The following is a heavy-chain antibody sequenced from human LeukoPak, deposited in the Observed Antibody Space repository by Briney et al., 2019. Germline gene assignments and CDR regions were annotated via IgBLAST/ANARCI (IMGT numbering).Heavy chain of an antibody. CDR3: ARDPTYDFWSGYYHPYYFDY. V-gene: IGHV3-11*05. CDR2: ISSSSSYT. J-gene: IGHJ4*02. Sequence: GGSLRLSCAASGFTFSDYYMSWIRQAPGKGLEWVSYISSSSSYTKYADSVKGRFTISRDNAKNSLYLQMNSLRAEDTAVYYCARDPTYDFWSGYYHPYYFDYWGQGTLVTVSS. D-gene: IGHD3-3*01. CDR1: GFTFSDYY.